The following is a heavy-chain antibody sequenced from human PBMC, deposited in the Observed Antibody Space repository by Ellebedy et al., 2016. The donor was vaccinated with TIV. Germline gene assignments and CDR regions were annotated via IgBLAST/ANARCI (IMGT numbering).Heavy chain of an antibody. D-gene: IGHD6-19*01. J-gene: IGHJ4*02. CDR2: FYTSGST. CDR3: AGGYSSGWTDY. CDR1: GGSISSYY. Sequence: MPSETLSLTCTVSGGSISSYYWSRIRQPAGKGLEWLGRFYTSGSTNYNPSLQSRVTMSVDTSKNQFSLKLSSVTAADTAVYYCAGGYSSGWTDYWGQGTLVTVSS. V-gene: IGHV4-4*07.